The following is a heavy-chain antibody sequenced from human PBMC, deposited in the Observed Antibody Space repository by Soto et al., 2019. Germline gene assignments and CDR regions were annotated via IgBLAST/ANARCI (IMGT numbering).Heavy chain of an antibody. Sequence: LRLSCAASGFTVSSNYMSWVRQAPGKGLEWVSVIYSGGSTYYADSVKGRFTISRDNSKNTLYLQMNSLRAEDTAVYYCARAGNYYDSSRAFDIWGQGTMVTVSS. CDR3: ARAGNYYDSSRAFDI. CDR2: IYSGGST. V-gene: IGHV3-53*01. D-gene: IGHD3-22*01. J-gene: IGHJ3*02. CDR1: GFTVSSNY.